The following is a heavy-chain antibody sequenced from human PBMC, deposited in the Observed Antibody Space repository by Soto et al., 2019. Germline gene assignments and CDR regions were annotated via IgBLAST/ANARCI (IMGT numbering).Heavy chain of an antibody. Sequence: DTVSLPCTVSVDSMNLTIYYWGCIRHPPCKGLEWIGSIYYSGSTYYNPSLKSRVTISVDTSKNQFSLKLSSVTAADTAVYYCARRLVQYYHGSGSDYFDNRGQGTLVTVSS. J-gene: IGHJ4*02. D-gene: IGHD3-10*01. CDR2: IYYSGST. CDR1: VDSMNLTIYY. CDR3: ARRLVQYYHGSGSDYFDN. V-gene: IGHV4-39*01.